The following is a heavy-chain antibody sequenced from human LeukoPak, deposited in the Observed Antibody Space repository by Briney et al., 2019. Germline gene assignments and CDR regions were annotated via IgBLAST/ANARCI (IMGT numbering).Heavy chain of an antibody. CDR3: AKAGVTGIVGATTLGY. CDR2: ISGSGGST. Sequence: PGSSLRLSCAASGFTFSSYAMSWVRQAPGKGLEWVSAISGSGGSTYYADSVKGRFTISRDNSKNTLYLQMNSLRAEDTAVYYCAKAGVTGIVGATTLGYWGQGTLVTVSS. J-gene: IGHJ4*02. V-gene: IGHV3-23*01. CDR1: GFTFSSYA. D-gene: IGHD1-26*01.